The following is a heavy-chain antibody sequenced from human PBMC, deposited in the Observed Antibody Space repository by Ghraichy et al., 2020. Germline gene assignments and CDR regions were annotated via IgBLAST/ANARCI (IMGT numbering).Heavy chain of an antibody. CDR2: INSDGSTT. Sequence: GGSLRLSCAASGFTFSGAWLHWVRQAPGKGLVWVSRINSDGSTTVYADSVKGRFTISRDNAKNTLYLQMNSLRAEDTAVYYCASSPVTTYGTALDHWGQGTPVTVSS. CDR3: ASSPVTTYGTALDH. J-gene: IGHJ4*02. V-gene: IGHV3-74*01. CDR1: GFTFSGAW. D-gene: IGHD4-17*01.